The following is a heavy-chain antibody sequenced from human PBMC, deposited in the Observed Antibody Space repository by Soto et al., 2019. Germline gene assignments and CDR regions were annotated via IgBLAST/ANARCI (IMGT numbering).Heavy chain of an antibody. CDR3: ARSRNSAVADSFDF. V-gene: IGHV3-30*04. D-gene: IGHD3-10*01. Sequence: PGGSLRLSCAASGSTFSRYAIHWVRQAPGKGLEWVAVISRDGSNKYYVDSVKGRFTISRDNSKNTLYLQMNSLRDEDAAVYYCARSRNSAVADSFDFWGQGTLVTVSS. J-gene: IGHJ4*02. CDR2: ISRDGSNK. CDR1: GSTFSRYA.